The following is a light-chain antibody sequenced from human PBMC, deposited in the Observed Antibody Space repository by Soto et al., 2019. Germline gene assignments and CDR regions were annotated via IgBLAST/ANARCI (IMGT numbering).Light chain of an antibody. V-gene: IGLV2-14*01. Sequence: QSALTQPASVSGSPGQSITISCTGTSSDVGGYTYVSWYQQHPGKAPKLMIYDVSNRPSGVSNRFSGSKSGNTASLTISGLQAEDEADYYCSSYTSSSTWVFGTGTKLTVL. CDR3: SSYTSSSTWV. CDR1: SSDVGGYTY. J-gene: IGLJ1*01. CDR2: DVS.